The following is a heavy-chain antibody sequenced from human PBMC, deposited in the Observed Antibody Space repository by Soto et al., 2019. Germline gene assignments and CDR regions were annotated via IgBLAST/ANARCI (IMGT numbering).Heavy chain of an antibody. CDR2: IDPSDSYT. V-gene: IGHV5-10-1*01. CDR3: ARLQAAAGDNDLTFDY. CDR1: GYSFTSYW. J-gene: IGHJ4*02. D-gene: IGHD6-13*01. Sequence: PGESLKISCKGSGYSFTSYWISWMRQMPGKGLEWMGRIDPSDSYTNYSPSFQGHVTISADKSISTAYLQWSSLKASDTAVYYCARLQAAAGDNDLTFDYWGQGTLVTVSS.